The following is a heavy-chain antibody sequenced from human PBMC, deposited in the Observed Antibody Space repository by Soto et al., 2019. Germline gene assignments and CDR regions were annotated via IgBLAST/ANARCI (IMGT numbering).Heavy chain of an antibody. CDR1: GGTFSSYA. CDR3: ARRLDPYYYDSSGYEDAFDI. D-gene: IGHD3-22*01. Sequence: ASVKVSCKASGGTFSSYAISWVRQAPGQGLEWMGGIIPIFGTANYAQKFQGRVTITADESTSTAYMELSSLRSGDTAVYYCARRLDPYYYDSSGYEDAFDIWGQGTMVTVSS. V-gene: IGHV1-69*13. CDR2: IIPIFGTA. J-gene: IGHJ3*02.